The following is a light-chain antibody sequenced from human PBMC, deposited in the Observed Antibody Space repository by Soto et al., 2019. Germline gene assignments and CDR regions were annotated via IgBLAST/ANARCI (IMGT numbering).Light chain of an antibody. J-gene: IGLJ1*01. Sequence: QSVLTQPPSVSGAPGQRVTISCTGSSSNIGAGYDVHWYQQLPGTAPKLLIYGNSNRPSGVPDRLSGSKSGTSASLAITGLQAEDEADYSCQSYDSSLSGLYVFGTGTKLTVL. CDR3: QSYDSSLSGLYV. CDR1: SSNIGAGYD. CDR2: GNS. V-gene: IGLV1-40*01.